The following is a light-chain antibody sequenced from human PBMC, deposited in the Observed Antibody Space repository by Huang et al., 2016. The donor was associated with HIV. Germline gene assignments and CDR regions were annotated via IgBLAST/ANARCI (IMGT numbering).Light chain of an antibody. J-gene: IGKJ4*01. V-gene: IGKV1-16*02. CDR1: QGISNH. CDR3: QQYNSYPVT. CDR2: GTS. Sequence: IQLTQSPSSLSASVGDTVTITCRASQGISNHLACFHQKPGRAPKSLIYGTSNLQSGVPSKFSGSGSGTDFTLTIDSLQPEDFATYYCQQYNSYPVTFGGGTKVEI.